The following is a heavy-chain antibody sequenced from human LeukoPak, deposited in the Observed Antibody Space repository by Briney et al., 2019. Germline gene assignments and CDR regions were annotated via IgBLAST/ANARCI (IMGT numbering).Heavy chain of an antibody. D-gene: IGHD4-17*01. V-gene: IGHV3-48*02. Sequence: GGSLRLSCAASGFTFSNYGINWVRQAPGKGLEWVSYISSSSSIIHYADSVKGRFTVSRDNAKNSLYLQMNSLRDEDTALYYCARAAVPTLDNWFDPWGEGTLVTVSS. CDR2: ISSSSSII. CDR3: ARAAVPTLDNWFDP. J-gene: IGHJ5*02. CDR1: GFTFSNYG.